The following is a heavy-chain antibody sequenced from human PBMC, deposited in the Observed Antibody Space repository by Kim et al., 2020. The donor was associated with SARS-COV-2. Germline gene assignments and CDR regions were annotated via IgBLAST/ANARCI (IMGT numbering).Heavy chain of an antibody. CDR3: AKVATVTTSWFDP. V-gene: IGHV3-23*01. CDR2: ISNSGGST. D-gene: IGHD4-17*01. CDR1: GFTFSSYA. Sequence: GGSLRLSCVVSGFTFSSYAMSWVRQAPGKGLEWVSSISNSGGSTYYADSVKGRFTISRDNSKNTLYLQMNSLRAEDTAVYYCAKVATVTTSWFDPWGQGTLVTVSS. J-gene: IGHJ5*02.